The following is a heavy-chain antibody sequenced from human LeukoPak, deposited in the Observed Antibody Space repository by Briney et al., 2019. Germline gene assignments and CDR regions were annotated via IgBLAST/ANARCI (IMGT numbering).Heavy chain of an antibody. D-gene: IGHD6-19*01. CDR3: ARNQVAGDRSYYYMDV. J-gene: IGHJ6*03. Sequence: GGSLRLSCAASGFTFSSYAMSWVRQAPGKGLEWVSAISGSGGSTYYADSVKGRFTISRDNSKNTLYLQMNSLRAEDTAVYYCARNQVAGDRSYYYMDVWGQGTTVTVSS. V-gene: IGHV3-23*01. CDR2: ISGSGGST. CDR1: GFTFSSYA.